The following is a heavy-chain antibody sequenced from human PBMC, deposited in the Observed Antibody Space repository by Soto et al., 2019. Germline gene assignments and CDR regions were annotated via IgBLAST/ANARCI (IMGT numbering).Heavy chain of an antibody. CDR3: ATIKAGRYSGYDTNWFDP. V-gene: IGHV1-24*01. CDR1: GYTLTELS. J-gene: IGHJ5*02. CDR2: FDPEDGET. Sequence: GASVKLSCTVSGYTLTELSMHWVRQAPGKGLEWMGGFDPEDGETIYAQKFQGRVTMTEDTSTDTAYMELSSLRSEDTAVYYCATIKAGRYSGYDTNWFDPWGQGTLVTVSS. D-gene: IGHD5-12*01.